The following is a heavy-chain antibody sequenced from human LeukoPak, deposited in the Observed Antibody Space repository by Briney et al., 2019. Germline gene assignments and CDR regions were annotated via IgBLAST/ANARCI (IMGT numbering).Heavy chain of an antibody. CDR2: IWYDGSNK. Sequence: GGSLRLSCAVSGFTFSSYGMYWVRQAPGKGLEWVAVIWYDGSNKYYADSVKGRFTISRDNSKNTLYLQMNSLRAEDTAVYYCVRELEGGLGDYWGQGTLVTVSS. CDR3: VRELEGGLGDY. J-gene: IGHJ4*02. D-gene: IGHD2-15*01. CDR1: GFTFSSYG. V-gene: IGHV3-33*07.